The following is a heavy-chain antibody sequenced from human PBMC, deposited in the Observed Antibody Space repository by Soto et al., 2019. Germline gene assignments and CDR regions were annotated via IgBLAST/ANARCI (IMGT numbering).Heavy chain of an antibody. D-gene: IGHD6-19*01. V-gene: IGHV3-15*07. CDR3: TTDSPVAGGGPL. CDR2: IKSKAAGGTT. J-gene: IGHJ4*02. CDR1: SVSEAW. Sequence: SVSEAWMNWVRQAPGKGLEWVGRIKSKAAGGTTDYVAPVKGRFTISRDDSTNTLFLQMNSLKTEETAVYYCTTDSPVAGGGPLWGQGTLVTVSS.